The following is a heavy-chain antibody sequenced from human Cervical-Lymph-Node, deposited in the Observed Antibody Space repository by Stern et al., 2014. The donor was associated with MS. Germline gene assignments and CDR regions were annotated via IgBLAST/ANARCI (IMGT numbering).Heavy chain of an antibody. J-gene: IGHJ4*02. CDR1: GGPISSGAYY. CDR2: IYYSGST. V-gene: IGHV4-30-4*01. D-gene: IGHD4-11*01. CDR3: ASKADSNAPLYY. Sequence: QLQLQESGPGLVKPSQTLSLTCTVSGGPISSGAYYWSWIRQPPGKGLEWIGYIYYSGSTYYNPSLKSRVTISVDTSKNQFSLKLSSVTAADTAVYYCASKADSNAPLYYWGQGTLVTVSS.